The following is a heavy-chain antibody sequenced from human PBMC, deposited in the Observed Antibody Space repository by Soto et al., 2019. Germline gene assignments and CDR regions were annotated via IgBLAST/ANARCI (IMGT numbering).Heavy chain of an antibody. Sequence: QVQLHESGPGLVKPSETLSLTCVVSDGSISTYDWWTWVRQPPGKGLEWIGKMFHSGGADYSPSLKSRVTISADSSKNHFSLRLTAVTAADTAVYYCATGNVDSLLEYWGQVTQVAVSS. CDR3: ATGNVDSLLEY. CDR2: MFHSGGA. V-gene: IGHV4-4*02. D-gene: IGHD2-21*01. CDR1: DGSISTYDW. J-gene: IGHJ4*02.